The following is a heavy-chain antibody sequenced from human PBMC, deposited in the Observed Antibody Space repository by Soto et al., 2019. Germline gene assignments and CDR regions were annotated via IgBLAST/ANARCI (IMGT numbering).Heavy chain of an antibody. CDR1: GYSFSNYW. CDR2: IYPGDSDT. CDR3: ARRGGYDFRDAFDI. J-gene: IGHJ3*02. D-gene: IGHD5-12*01. V-gene: IGHV5-51*01. Sequence: PGESLKISCRGSGYSFSNYWIVWVRQMPGKGLEWMGIIYPGDSDTMYSPSFQGQVTISADKSISTAYLQWSSLKASDTAMYYCARRGGYDFRDAFDIWGQGTMVTVSS.